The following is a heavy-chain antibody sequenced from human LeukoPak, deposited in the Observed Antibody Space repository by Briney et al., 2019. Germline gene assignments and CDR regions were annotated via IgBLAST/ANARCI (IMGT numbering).Heavy chain of an antibody. CDR2: ISGSGGST. Sequence: GGSLRLSCAAPGLTFSTYAMSWVRQAPGKGREWVSAISGSGGSTSHADSVKGRFTISRDNSKNTLFVQMNSLRAEDTVVYYCAKAGSTDAFDIWGQGTMVTVSS. D-gene: IGHD3-10*01. V-gene: IGHV3-23*01. CDR3: AKAGSTDAFDI. J-gene: IGHJ3*02. CDR1: GLTFSTYA.